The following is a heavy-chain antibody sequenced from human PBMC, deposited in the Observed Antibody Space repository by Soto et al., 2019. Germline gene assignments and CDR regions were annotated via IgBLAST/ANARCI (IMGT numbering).Heavy chain of an antibody. CDR3: ARGRYGDY. CDR2: ISAHNGNT. V-gene: IGHV1-18*01. J-gene: IGHJ4*02. D-gene: IGHD1-1*01. CDR1: GYTFTSYG. Sequence: QVHLVQSGAEVKKPGASVKVSCKGSGYTFTSYGITWVRQAPGQGLEGMGWISAHNGNTNYAQKLPGRGTVTRDPSTSTAYMELRSRRSDDTAVYYCARGRYGDYWGQGALVTVSS.